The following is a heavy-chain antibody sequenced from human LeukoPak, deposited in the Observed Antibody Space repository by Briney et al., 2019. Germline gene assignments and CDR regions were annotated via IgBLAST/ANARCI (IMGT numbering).Heavy chain of an antibody. CDR1: DGSISSDY. D-gene: IGHD3-10*01. CDR2: IYYSGST. J-gene: IGHJ5*02. Sequence: SETLSLTCTVSDGSISSDYWSWIRQPPGKGLEWIGYIYYSGSTNYNPSLKSRVTISVDTSKNQFSLKLSSVTAADTAVYYCARVNYYGSGSYYQYYWFDPWGQGTLVTVSS. V-gene: IGHV4-59*01. CDR3: ARVNYYGSGSYYQYYWFDP.